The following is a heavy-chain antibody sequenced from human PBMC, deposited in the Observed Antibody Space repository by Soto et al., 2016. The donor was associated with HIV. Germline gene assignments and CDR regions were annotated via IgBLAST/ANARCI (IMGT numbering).Heavy chain of an antibody. V-gene: IGHV3-30*18. CDR1: GFTFSSYG. CDR3: AKASVTYGGYDSGNWYFDL. J-gene: IGHJ2*01. CDR2: IWYDGSN. Sequence: VQLVESGGGVVQPGRSLRLSCAASGFTFSSYGMHWVRQAPGKGLEWVAVIWYDGSNYYADSVKGRFTISRDNSKNTLYLQMNSLRAEDTAMYYCAKASVTYGGYDSGNWYFDLWAVHPGHVSS. D-gene: IGHD5-12*01.